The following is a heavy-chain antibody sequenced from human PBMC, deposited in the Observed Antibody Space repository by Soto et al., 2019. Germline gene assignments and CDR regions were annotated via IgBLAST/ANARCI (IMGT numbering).Heavy chain of an antibody. J-gene: IGHJ4*02. D-gene: IGHD2-21*02. CDR2: ISHDGRVT. CDR1: GFTFNSLS. CDR3: AREPYGDSQYFDD. V-gene: IGHV3-30*04. Sequence: QVQLVESGGGMVQPGTSLRLSCAASGFTFNSLSLHWVRQRPDKGLEWVAVISHDGRVTFYADFVKGRFTVSRDNSKNTIYRQVNSVRAEGTAVYDCAREPYGDSQYFDDWGQGTLVTVSS.